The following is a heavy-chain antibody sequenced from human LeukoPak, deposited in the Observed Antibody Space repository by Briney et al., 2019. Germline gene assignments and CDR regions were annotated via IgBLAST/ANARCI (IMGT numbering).Heavy chain of an antibody. CDR3: ASTSGTYYDFWSGYYPFDY. CDR1: DDSISSSSYY. D-gene: IGHD3-3*01. CDR2: IYYSGDT. Sequence: SETLSLTCTVSDDSISSSSYYWGWIRQPPGKGLEWVGAIYYSGDTYYNPSLKSRVTLSVDTSKNQFSLKLSSVTAADTAVYYCASTSGTYYDFWSGYYPFDYWGQGTLVTVSS. V-gene: IGHV4-39*01. J-gene: IGHJ4*02.